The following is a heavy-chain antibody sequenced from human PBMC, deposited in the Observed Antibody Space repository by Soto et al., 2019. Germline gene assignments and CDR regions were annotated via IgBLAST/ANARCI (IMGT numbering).Heavy chain of an antibody. CDR3: ARDNGIAGLLDY. Sequence: SQTLSLTCAISGDSVSSYSAAWNWIRQSPSRGLEWLGRTYYRSKWYNDFAVSVKSRITINPDISKNQFSLQLNSVTPEDMAVYYCARDNGIAGLLDYWGQGTQVTVSS. J-gene: IGHJ4*02. D-gene: IGHD6-13*01. CDR1: GDSVSSYSAA. CDR2: TYYRSKWYN. V-gene: IGHV6-1*01.